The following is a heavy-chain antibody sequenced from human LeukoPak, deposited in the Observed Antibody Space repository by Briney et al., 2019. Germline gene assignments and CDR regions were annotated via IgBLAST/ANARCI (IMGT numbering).Heavy chain of an antibody. V-gene: IGHV1-2*02. J-gene: IGHJ3*02. CDR3: AREQTVDTAMVSFSAGAFDI. CDR1: GYTFTGYY. CDR2: INPNSGAT. Sequence: ASVKVSCKASGYTFTGYYMHWVRQAPGQGLEWMGWINPNSGATNSAQKFQGRATMNRDTSISTAYMELSRLRSDDTAVYYCAREQTVDTAMVSFSAGAFDIWGQGTMVTVSS. D-gene: IGHD5-18*01.